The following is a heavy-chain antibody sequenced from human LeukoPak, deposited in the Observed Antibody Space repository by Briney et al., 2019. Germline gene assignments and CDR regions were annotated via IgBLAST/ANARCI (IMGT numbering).Heavy chain of an antibody. V-gene: IGHV3-9*01. J-gene: IGHJ4*02. CDR1: GFTFDDYA. CDR3: AKDRGAYYDSSGPDY. CDR2: ISWNSGSI. D-gene: IGHD3-22*01. Sequence: GGSLRLSCAASGFTFDDYAMHWVRHAPGKGLEWVSGISWNSGSIGYADSVKGRFTISRDNAKNSLYLQMNSLRAEDTALYYCAKDRGAYYDSSGPDYWGQGTLVTVSS.